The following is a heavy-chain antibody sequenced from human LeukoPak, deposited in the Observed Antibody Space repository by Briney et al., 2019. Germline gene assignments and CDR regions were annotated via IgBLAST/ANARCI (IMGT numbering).Heavy chain of an antibody. D-gene: IGHD2-15*01. J-gene: IGHJ5*02. CDR2: INGSSSDT. CDR1: GFTFSDYY. CDR3: ARRETTYCTVDSCHPNWFDP. V-gene: IGHV3-11*03. Sequence: GSLRLSCAASGFTFSDYYMTWIRQAPGRGLEWISYINGSSSDTKYADSVKGRFTISRDNAKNSVYLLMNSLRAEDTAVYYCARRETTYCTVDSCHPNWFDPWGQGTLVTVSS.